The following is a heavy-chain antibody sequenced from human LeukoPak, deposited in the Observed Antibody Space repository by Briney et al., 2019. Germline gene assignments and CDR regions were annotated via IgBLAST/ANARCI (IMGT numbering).Heavy chain of an antibody. J-gene: IGHJ4*02. V-gene: IGHV4-34*01. D-gene: IGHD2-15*01. Sequence: SETLSLTCAVYGGSFSGYYWSWIPQPPGKGLEWIGEINHSGSTNYNPSLKSRVTISVDTSKNQFSLKLSSVTAADTAVYYCARGGYCSGGSCYSAHFDYWGQGTLVTVSS. CDR3: ARGGYCSGGSCYSAHFDY. CDR1: GGSFSGYY. CDR2: INHSGST.